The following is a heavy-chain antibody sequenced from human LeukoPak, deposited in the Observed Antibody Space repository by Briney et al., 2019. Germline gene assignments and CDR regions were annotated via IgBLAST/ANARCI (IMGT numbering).Heavy chain of an antibody. Sequence: SETLSLTCTVSGSSISSYYWSWIRQPPGKGLEWIGYIYYSGSTNYNPSLKSRVTISVDTSKNQFSLKLSSVTAADTAVYYCARIHGSGSPWYPIDYWGQGTLVTVSS. CDR3: ARIHGSGSPWYPIDY. J-gene: IGHJ4*02. D-gene: IGHD3-10*01. CDR2: IYYSGST. V-gene: IGHV4-59*01. CDR1: GSSISSYY.